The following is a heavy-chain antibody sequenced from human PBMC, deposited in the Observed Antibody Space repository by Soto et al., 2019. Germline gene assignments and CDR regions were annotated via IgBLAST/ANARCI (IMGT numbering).Heavy chain of an antibody. V-gene: IGHV1-18*01. Sequence: QVQLVQSGAEVKKPGASVKVSCKASGYTFTSYGISWVRQAPGQGLEWMGWISAYNGNTNYAQKLQGRVTMTTHTSTSTAYMELRSLRSDDTAVYYCARDWGTDYGDYERHDAFDIWGQGTMVTVSS. CDR3: ARDWGTDYGDYERHDAFDI. J-gene: IGHJ3*02. CDR1: GYTFTSYG. D-gene: IGHD4-17*01. CDR2: ISAYNGNT.